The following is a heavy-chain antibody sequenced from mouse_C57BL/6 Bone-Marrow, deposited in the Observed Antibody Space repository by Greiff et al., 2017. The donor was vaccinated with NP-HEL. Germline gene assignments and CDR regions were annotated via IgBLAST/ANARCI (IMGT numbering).Heavy chain of an antibody. J-gene: IGHJ4*01. V-gene: IGHV1-53*01. D-gene: IGHD1-1*01. CDR2: INPSNGGT. CDR1: GYTFTSYW. Sequence: QVHVKQPGTELVKPGASVKLSCKASGYTFTSYWMHWVKQRPGQGLEWIGNINPSNGGTNYNEKLKSKATLTVDKSSSTAYMQLSSLTSEDSAVYYCASTGRDYAMDYWGQGTSVTVSS. CDR3: ASTGRDYAMDY.